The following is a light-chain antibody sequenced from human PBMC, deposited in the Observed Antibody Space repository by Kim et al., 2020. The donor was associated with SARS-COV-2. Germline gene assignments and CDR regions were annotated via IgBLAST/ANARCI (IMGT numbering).Light chain of an antibody. Sequence: SSELTQDPAVSVALGQTVRITCQGDSLRSYYASWYQQKPGQAPIVVIFGKNNRPSGIPDRFSGSSSGNTASLTITAAQAEDEADYYCNSRDTYGIRFGGGTQLTVL. CDR3: NSRDTYGIR. CDR2: GKN. V-gene: IGLV3-19*01. CDR1: SLRSYY. J-gene: IGLJ2*01.